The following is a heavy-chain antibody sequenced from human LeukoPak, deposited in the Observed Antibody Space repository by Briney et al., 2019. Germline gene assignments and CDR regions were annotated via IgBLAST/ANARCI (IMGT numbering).Heavy chain of an antibody. CDR3: ARGFSGPEGDDYMDV. CDR2: ISSSSSYI. D-gene: IGHD2-15*01. V-gene: IGHV3-21*01. Sequence: GGSLRLSCAASGFTFSTYSMNWVRQAPGKGLEWVSSISSSSSYIHYADSVKGRFTISRDNAKNSLFLQMNSLRAEDTAVYYCARGFSGPEGDDYMDVWGKGTTVTISS. J-gene: IGHJ6*03. CDR1: GFTFSTYS.